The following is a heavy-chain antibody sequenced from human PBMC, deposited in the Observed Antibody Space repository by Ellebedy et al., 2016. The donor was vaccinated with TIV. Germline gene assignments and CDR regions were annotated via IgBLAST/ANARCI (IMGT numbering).Heavy chain of an antibody. V-gene: IGHV3-15*07. CDR2: IKSKTDGGTT. CDR1: GFTFSNAW. J-gene: IGHJ6*02. CDR3: TTDPGQKISDSYGSWSYYYYGMDV. Sequence: GGSLRLXCAASGFTFSNAWMNWVRQAPGKGLEWVGRIKSKTDGGTTDYAAPVKGRFTISRDDSKNTLYLQMNSLKTEDTAVYYCTTDPGQKISDSYGSWSYYYYGMDVWGQGTTVTVSS. D-gene: IGHD5-18*01.